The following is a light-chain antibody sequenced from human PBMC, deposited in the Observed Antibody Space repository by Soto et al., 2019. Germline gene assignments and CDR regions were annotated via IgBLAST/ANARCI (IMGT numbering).Light chain of an antibody. CDR3: QQLNGSPWT. CDR1: PAIASF. V-gene: IGKV1-9*01. J-gene: IGKJ1*01. Sequence: IQLTQSPSSLSASVGDRVTITCRASPAIASFLAWYQQKPGTAPKLLIYGASTLQSGVPSRFSGSTSGTDYTLTIASLQPEDFAAYYCQQLNGSPWTLGQGTKV. CDR2: GAS.